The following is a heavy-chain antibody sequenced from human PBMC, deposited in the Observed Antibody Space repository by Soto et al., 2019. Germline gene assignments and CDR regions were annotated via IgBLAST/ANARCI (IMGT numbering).Heavy chain of an antibody. Sequence: SETLSLTCTVSGGSISSSSYYWGWIRQPPGKGLEWIGSIYYSGSTYYNPSLKSRVTISVDTSKNQFSLKLSSVTAADTAVYYCARHLLQKAVAGTRPYYYYYGMDVWGQGTTVTV. D-gene: IGHD6-19*01. CDR3: ARHLLQKAVAGTRPYYYYYGMDV. J-gene: IGHJ6*02. CDR1: GGSISSSSYY. V-gene: IGHV4-39*01. CDR2: IYYSGST.